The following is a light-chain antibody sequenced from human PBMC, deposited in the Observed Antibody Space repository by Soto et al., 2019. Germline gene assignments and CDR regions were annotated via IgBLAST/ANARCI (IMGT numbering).Light chain of an antibody. CDR1: SSNIGKNY. J-gene: IGLJ2*01. CDR3: GTWDTSLSAVV. V-gene: IGLV1-51*01. Sequence: QSVLTQPPSVSAAPGQKVTISCSGSSSNIGKNYVSWYQRLPGTAPKLLIYDNNERSSGIPDRFSGSTSGTSATLGIAGLQTGDEADYYCGTWDTSLSAVVFGGGTKVTVL. CDR2: DNN.